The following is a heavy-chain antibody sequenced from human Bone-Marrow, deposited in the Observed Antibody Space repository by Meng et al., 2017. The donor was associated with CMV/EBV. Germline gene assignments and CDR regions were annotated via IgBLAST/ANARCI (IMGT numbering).Heavy chain of an antibody. CDR1: GFTFSNYS. D-gene: IGHD3-22*01. CDR2: ISSSSSYI. V-gene: IGHV3-21*01. CDR3: ARDFTPHSSGYYTPFDY. Sequence: GESLKISCAASGFTFSNYSMNWVRQAPGKGLEWVSSISSSSSYIYYADSVKGRFTISRDNAKNSLYLQMNSLRAEDTAVYYCARDFTPHSSGYYTPFDYWGQGTLVTVSS. J-gene: IGHJ4*02.